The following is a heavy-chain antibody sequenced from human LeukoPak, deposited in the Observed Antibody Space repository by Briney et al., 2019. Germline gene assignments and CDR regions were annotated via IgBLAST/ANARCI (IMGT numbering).Heavy chain of an antibody. V-gene: IGHV1-46*01. D-gene: IGHD2-8*01. CDR2: INPSGGST. CDR3: ATAGALGLMMYPPFADY. CDR1: GYTFTSYY. J-gene: IGHJ4*02. Sequence: GASVKVSCKASGYTFTSYYMHWVRQAPGQGLEWMGIINPSGGSTSFAQKFQGRVTMTRDTSISTAYMELSRLRSDDTAVYYYATAGALGLMMYPPFADYWGQGTLVTVSS.